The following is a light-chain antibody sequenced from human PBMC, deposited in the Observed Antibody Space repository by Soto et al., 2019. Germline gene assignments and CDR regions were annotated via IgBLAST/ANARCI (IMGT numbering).Light chain of an antibody. V-gene: IGLV2-11*01. CDR3: CSYAGSYTFV. Sequence: QSVLAQPRSVSGSPGQSVTIPCTGTSSDVGVYNYVSWYQQYPGKAPKIMIYDVSKRPSGVPDRFSGSKSDNTASLTISGLQAEDEADYYCCSYAGSYTFVFGIGTKVTVL. CDR1: SSDVGVYNY. J-gene: IGLJ1*01. CDR2: DVS.